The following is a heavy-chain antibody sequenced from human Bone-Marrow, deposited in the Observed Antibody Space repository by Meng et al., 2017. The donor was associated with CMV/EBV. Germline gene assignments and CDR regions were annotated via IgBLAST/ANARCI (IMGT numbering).Heavy chain of an antibody. Sequence: GESLKISCAASGLTFSGYYMHWVRQAPGKGLEWVSRINSGGSSICYADSVKGRFTISRDNAKNRLYLQMNSLRAEDTAVYYCVRVTPWGSDDACFDPWGQGTLVTVSS. CDR3: VRVTPWGSDDACFDP. J-gene: IGHJ5*02. V-gene: IGHV3-74*01. CDR1: GLTFSGYY. CDR2: INSGGSSI. D-gene: IGHD2-21*02.